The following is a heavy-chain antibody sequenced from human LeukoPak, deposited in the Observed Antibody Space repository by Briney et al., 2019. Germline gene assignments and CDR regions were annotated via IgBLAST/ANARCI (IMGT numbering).Heavy chain of an antibody. D-gene: IGHD3-22*01. J-gene: IGHJ6*02. CDR1: GYTFTSYD. V-gene: IGHV1-8*01. CDR3: ASAFYDSSGSGNYYYYGMDV. CDR2: MNPNSGNT. Sequence: AASVKVSCTASGYTFTSYDINWVRQATGQGLEWMGWMNPNSGNTGYAQKFQGRVTMTRNPSISTAYMELSSLRSEDTAVYYCASAFYDSSGSGNYYYYGMDVWGQETTVTVSS.